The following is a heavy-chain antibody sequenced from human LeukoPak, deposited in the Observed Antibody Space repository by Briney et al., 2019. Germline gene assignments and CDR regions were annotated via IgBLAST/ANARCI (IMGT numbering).Heavy chain of an antibody. CDR3: ARLADYDSSGYLSY. Sequence: ASVKVSCKASGYTFTRYYMHWVRQAPGQGLEWMGIINPSGGSARYAQKFQGRATMTRDTSTSTVYMEVSSPRSEDTAVYYCARLADYDSSGYLSYWGQGTLVTVSS. D-gene: IGHD3-22*01. J-gene: IGHJ4*02. CDR1: GYTFTRYY. V-gene: IGHV1-46*01. CDR2: INPSGGSA.